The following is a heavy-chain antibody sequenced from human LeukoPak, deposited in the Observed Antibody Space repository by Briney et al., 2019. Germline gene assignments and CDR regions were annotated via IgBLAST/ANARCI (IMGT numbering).Heavy chain of an antibody. CDR2: IHTSGST. D-gene: IGHD2-15*01. CDR1: AGSISNYY. CDR3: ARQPFRGYCSGAGCYGFDY. Sequence: SETLSLTCTVSAGSISNYYWSWIRQPAGKGLEWIGRIHTSGSTNYNPSLKSRVTISVDTSKNQSSLNLNSVTAADTAVYYCARQPFRGYCSGAGCYGFDYWGQGTLVTVSS. J-gene: IGHJ4*02. V-gene: IGHV4-4*07.